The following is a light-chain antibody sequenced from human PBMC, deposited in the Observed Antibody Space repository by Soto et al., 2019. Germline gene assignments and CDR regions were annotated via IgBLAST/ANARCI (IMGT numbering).Light chain of an antibody. CDR1: QSISDT. V-gene: IGKV3-15*01. CDR3: QQYGSSPRT. J-gene: IGKJ1*01. CDR2: GAS. Sequence: EIVMTQSPATLSVSPGGRATLSCRASQSISDTLAWYQQKPGQAPRLLIYGASTRATGFPARFSGSGSGTDFTLTISGLEPEDFAVYYCQQYGSSPRTFGQGTKVDIK.